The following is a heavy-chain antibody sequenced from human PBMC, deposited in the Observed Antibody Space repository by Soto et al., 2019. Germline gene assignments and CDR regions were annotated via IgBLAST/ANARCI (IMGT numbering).Heavy chain of an antibody. Sequence: QVQLVQSGAEVKKPGASVKVSCKASGYTFTSYDINWVRQATGQGLEWMGWMNPNSGNTGYAQKFQGRVTTTGNTSISTAYMELRSMRSEDTAVYYCARGSYSSGWYTFSYWGQGTLVTVSS. J-gene: IGHJ4*02. CDR1: GYTFTSYD. D-gene: IGHD6-19*01. CDR3: ARGSYSSGWYTFSY. CDR2: MNPNSGNT. V-gene: IGHV1-8*01.